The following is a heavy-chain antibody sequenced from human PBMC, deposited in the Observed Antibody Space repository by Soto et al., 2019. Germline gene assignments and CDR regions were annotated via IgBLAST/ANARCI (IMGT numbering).Heavy chain of an antibody. CDR3: TRGDGY. J-gene: IGHJ4*02. D-gene: IGHD2-21*02. V-gene: IGHV3-7*04. CDR1: GFTFSSHW. Sequence: GGSLRLSCAASGFTFSSHWMSWVRQAPGKGLEWVANIKEDGSEEDYVDSVKGRFTISRDNAKNSLYLQMNSLKAEDTAVYYCTRGDGYWGQGTLVTVSS. CDR2: IKEDGSEE.